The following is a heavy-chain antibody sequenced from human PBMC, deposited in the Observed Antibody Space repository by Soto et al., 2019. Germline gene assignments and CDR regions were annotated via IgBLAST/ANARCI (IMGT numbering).Heavy chain of an antibody. CDR1: GFTFNNYG. V-gene: IGHV3-33*01. Sequence: QVQLVEPGGGVVQPGRSLRLSCAASGFTFNNYGMHWVRQAPGKGLEWVAIIWYDGSNKYYADSVKGRFTISRDNSKNTLYLQMNRLRAEDTAVYYCAGSGSYRWFDYWGQGTLVTVSS. D-gene: IGHD3-10*01. CDR2: IWYDGSNK. J-gene: IGHJ4*02. CDR3: AGSGSYRWFDY.